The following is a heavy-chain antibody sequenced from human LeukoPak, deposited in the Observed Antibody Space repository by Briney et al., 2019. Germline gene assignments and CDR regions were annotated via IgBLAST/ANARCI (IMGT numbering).Heavy chain of an antibody. CDR3: ARQTERDAYNRY. D-gene: IGHD5-24*01. J-gene: IGHJ4*02. V-gene: IGHV3-7*05. CDR1: GXTLSTYW. CDR2: IKQDGSEE. Sequence: PGGSLRLSCAASGXTLSTYWMTWVRQAPGKGLEWVANIKQDGSEENYVDSVKGRFTISRDNAKNSLYLQMSSLRADDTAVYYCARQTERDAYNRYWGQGTLVTVSS.